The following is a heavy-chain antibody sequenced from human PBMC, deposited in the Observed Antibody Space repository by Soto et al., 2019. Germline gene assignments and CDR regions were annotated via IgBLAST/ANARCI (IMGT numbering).Heavy chain of an antibody. D-gene: IGHD3-22*01. CDR3: ARKDKSGYFNWFDP. V-gene: IGHV5-51*01. CDR2: IFPSDSDT. Sequence: PGESLKISCTTSGYKFTSYWIAWVRQMPGKGLEWMGIIFPSDSDTRYSPSFQGQVTISADRSTSTVFLQWASLKASDTAVYFCARKDKSGYFNWFDPWGHGTLVTVSS. J-gene: IGHJ5*02. CDR1: GYKFTSYW.